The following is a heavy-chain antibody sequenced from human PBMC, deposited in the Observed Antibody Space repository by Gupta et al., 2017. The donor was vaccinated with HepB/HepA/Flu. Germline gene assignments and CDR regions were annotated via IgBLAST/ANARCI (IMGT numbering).Heavy chain of an antibody. CDR3: ATLNWGAFDS. CDR1: GYSFTSYW. D-gene: IGHD7-27*01. CDR2: IYPGDSDT. J-gene: IGHJ4*02. Sequence: EVQLVQSGAEVKKPGESLKISCKGSGYSFTSYWIGWVRQMPGKGLEWMGIIYPGDSDTKYSPSFQGQVTMSADKSSSTAYLQWSSLKAWDTAIYYGATLNWGAFDSWGQGTLVTGSS. V-gene: IGHV5-51*01.